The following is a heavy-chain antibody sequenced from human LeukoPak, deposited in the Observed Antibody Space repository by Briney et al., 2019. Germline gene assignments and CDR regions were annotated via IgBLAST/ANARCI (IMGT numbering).Heavy chain of an antibody. CDR1: GFTFSSYA. Sequence: PGGSLKLSCSASGFTFSSYAMHWVRQAPGKGLEYVSGLSSNGGYTYYADSVKGRFTISRDNSKNTLYLQMNSLRAEDTAVYYCAKESASSSPYRAGWFDPWGRGTLVTVSS. V-gene: IGHV3-64*04. J-gene: IGHJ5*02. CDR2: LSSNGGYT. D-gene: IGHD6-13*01. CDR3: AKESASSSPYRAGWFDP.